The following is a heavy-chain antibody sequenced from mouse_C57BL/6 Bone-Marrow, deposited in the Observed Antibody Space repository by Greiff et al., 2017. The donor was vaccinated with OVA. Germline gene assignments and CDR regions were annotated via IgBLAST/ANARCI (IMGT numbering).Heavy chain of an antibody. Sequence: VQLQQSGADLARPGASVKLSCKASGYTFTSYGISWVKQRTGQGLEWIGEIYPRSGNTYYNEKFKGTATLSADNSSSTAYMELRSLTSEDSAVYFWGRKGKYARRFPYAMDYWGQGTSVTVSS. CDR2: IYPRSGNT. J-gene: IGHJ4*01. D-gene: IGHD2-14*01. V-gene: IGHV1-81*01. CDR1: GYTFTSYG. CDR3: GRKGKYARRFPYAMDY.